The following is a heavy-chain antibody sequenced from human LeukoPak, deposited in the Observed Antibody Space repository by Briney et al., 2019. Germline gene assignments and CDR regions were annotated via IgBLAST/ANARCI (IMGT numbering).Heavy chain of an antibody. CDR1: GFSLSTSGMC. J-gene: IGHJ4*02. D-gene: IGHD3-22*01. Sequence: ESGPTLVSPTQTLTLTCTFSGFSLSTSGMCVSWIRQPPGKALEWLARVDWDDDKYYSTSLKTRLTISKDTSKSQVVLTMTNMDPVDTATYYCVRSYYYDSSGYFFDYWGQGTLVTVSS. CDR2: VDWDDDK. CDR3: VRSYYYDSSGYFFDY. V-gene: IGHV2-70*11.